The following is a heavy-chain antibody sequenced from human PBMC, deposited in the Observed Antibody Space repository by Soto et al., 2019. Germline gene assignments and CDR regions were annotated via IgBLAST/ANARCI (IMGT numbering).Heavy chain of an antibody. Sequence: GESLKISCKGSGYSFTSYWISWVRQMPGKGLEWMGRIDPSDSYTNYSPSFQGHVTISADKSISTAYLQWSSLKASETAMYYCARPYYYGSGSYPLDYYYGMDVCGQGTTVTVSS. J-gene: IGHJ6*02. D-gene: IGHD3-10*01. CDR3: ARPYYYGSGSYPLDYYYGMDV. CDR2: IDPSDSYT. CDR1: GYSFTSYW. V-gene: IGHV5-10-1*01.